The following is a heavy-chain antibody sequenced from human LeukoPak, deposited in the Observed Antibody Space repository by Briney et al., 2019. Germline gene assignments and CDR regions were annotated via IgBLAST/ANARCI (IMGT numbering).Heavy chain of an antibody. CDR3: ARVPYLSHDGYPAPLDY. Sequence: ASVKVSCKASGGTFSSYAISWVRQAPGQGLEWMGGIIPIFGTANYAQKFQGRVTITADESTSTAYMELSSLRSEDTAVYYCARVPYLSHDGYPAPLDYWGQGTLVTVSS. D-gene: IGHD3-22*01. CDR2: IIPIFGTA. J-gene: IGHJ4*02. V-gene: IGHV1-69*01. CDR1: GGTFSSYA.